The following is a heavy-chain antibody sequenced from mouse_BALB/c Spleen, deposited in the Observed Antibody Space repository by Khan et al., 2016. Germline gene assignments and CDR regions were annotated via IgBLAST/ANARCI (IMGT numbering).Heavy chain of an antibody. CDR3: TGYRDYYGSSRYFDD. J-gene: IGHJ1*01. V-gene: IGHV9-3-1*01. CDR1: GYTFTNYG. CDR2: INTYSGES. D-gene: IGHD1-1*01. Sequence: QIQLVQSGPELKKPGKTVKISCKASGYTFTNYGMNWVKQAPGKGLKWMGWINTYSGESTYADDFKGRFAFSLETSANTAYLQINNLKNEDTATYFCTGYRDYYGSSRYFDDWGAGTTVTVSS.